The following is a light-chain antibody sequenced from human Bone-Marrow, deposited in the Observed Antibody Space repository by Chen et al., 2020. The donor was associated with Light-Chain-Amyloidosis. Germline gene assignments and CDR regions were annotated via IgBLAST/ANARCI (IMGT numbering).Light chain of an antibody. CDR3: TSYRSGSTPVM. J-gene: IGLJ3*02. V-gene: IGLV2-14*03. Sequence: QSALTQPASVSGSPGQSITISCTGTSNDVGGYTYVSWYQQHPGKAPKLLIYDVSNRPSGVSNRFSGSKSGNTASLTISGRQAEDEAQYYCTSYRSGSTPVMFGGGTKVTVL. CDR1: SNDVGGYTY. CDR2: DVS.